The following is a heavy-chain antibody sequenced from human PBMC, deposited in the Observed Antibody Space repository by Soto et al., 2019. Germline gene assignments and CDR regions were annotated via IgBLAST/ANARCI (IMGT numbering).Heavy chain of an antibody. Sequence: GGSLRLSCAASGFTFASDAMSWVRQAPGKGLEWVSTISGSGITTYYADSVKGRSTISRDNSKNMMYLQMNSLSVEDTAVYYCAKARVVPAALVDVWGKGTTVTVSS. J-gene: IGHJ6*04. CDR1: GFTFASDA. V-gene: IGHV3-23*01. CDR3: AKARVVPAALVDV. CDR2: ISGSGITT. D-gene: IGHD2-2*01.